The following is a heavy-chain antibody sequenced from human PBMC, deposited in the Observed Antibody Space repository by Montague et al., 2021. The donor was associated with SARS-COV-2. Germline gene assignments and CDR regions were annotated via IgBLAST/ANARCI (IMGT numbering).Heavy chain of an antibody. CDR2: INHSGST. Sequence: SETLSLTCAVYGGSFSGYYWSWIRQPPGKGLEWIGEINHSGSTNYNPSLKSRVTISVDTSKNKFSLKLSSVTAADTAVYYCASLTLGYCSSTSCYIDWFDPWGQGTLVTVSS. D-gene: IGHD2-2*02. CDR1: GGSFSGYY. J-gene: IGHJ5*02. CDR3: ASLTLGYCSSTSCYIDWFDP. V-gene: IGHV4-34*01.